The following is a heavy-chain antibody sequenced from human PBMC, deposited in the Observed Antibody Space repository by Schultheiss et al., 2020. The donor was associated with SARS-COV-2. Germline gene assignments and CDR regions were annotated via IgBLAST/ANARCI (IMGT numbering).Heavy chain of an antibody. CDR3: ARGTYFYDSSGYYPGY. V-gene: IGHV3-66*01. CDR2: IYSGGST. Sequence: GGSLRLSCAASGFTFSTYVMSWVRQAPGRGLEWVSVIYSGGSTYYADSVKGRLSISRDNSKNTLYLQMNSLRAEDTAMYYCARGTYFYDSSGYYPGYWGQGTLVTVSS. D-gene: IGHD3-22*01. CDR1: GFTFSTYV. J-gene: IGHJ4*02.